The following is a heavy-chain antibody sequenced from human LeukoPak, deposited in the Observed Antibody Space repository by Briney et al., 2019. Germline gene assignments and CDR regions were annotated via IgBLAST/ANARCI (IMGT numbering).Heavy chain of an antibody. CDR1: GYTFTSYG. V-gene: IGHV1-18*01. CDR2: ISAYNGNT. D-gene: IGHD6-13*01. Sequence: ASVKVSCKASGYTFTSYGISWVRQAPGQGLEWMGWISAYNGNTNYAQKLQGRVTMTTDTSTSIVYMELRSLRSDDTAVYYCARIALGIAAENDYWGQGTLVTVSS. J-gene: IGHJ4*02. CDR3: ARIALGIAAENDY.